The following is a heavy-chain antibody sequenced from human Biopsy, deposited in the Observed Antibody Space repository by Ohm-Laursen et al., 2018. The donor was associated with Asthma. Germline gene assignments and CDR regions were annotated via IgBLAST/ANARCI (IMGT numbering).Heavy chain of an antibody. CDR1: GFTFGDYC. CDR2: ISGSGGST. D-gene: IGHD3-9*01. V-gene: IGHV3-23*01. Sequence: SLRLSCSASGFTFGDYCMSWVRQVPGKGLEWVSAISGSGGSTYYADSVKGRFTISRDNSKNTLYLQMNSLRAEDTAVYYCAKVERYFDWYWFDPWGQGTLVTVSP. CDR3: AKVERYFDWYWFDP. J-gene: IGHJ5*02.